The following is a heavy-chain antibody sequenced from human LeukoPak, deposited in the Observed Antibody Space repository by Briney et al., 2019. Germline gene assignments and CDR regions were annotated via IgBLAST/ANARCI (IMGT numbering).Heavy chain of an antibody. CDR2: IYYSGST. CDR1: GGSISSYY. D-gene: IGHD2/OR15-2a*01. J-gene: IGHJ5*02. CDR3: ARAGFPNWFDP. Sequence: SETLSLTCTVSGGSISSYYWSWIRQPPGKGLEWIGYIYYSGSTNYNPSLKSRVTISVDTSKNQFSLRLRSVTAADTAVYYCARAGFPNWFDPWGQGILVAVSS. V-gene: IGHV4-59*01.